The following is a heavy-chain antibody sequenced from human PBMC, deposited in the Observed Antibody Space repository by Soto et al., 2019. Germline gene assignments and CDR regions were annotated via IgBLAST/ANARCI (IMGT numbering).Heavy chain of an antibody. CDR2: MNPNSGNT. J-gene: IGHJ3*02. D-gene: IGHD2-15*01. CDR1: GYTFTSYD. V-gene: IGHV1-8*01. Sequence: GASVNVSCKASGYTFTSYDLNWVPQATGQGLEWMGWMNPNSGNTGYAQKFQGRVTMTRNTSISTAYMELSSLRSEDTAVYYCARISVFTWWPTGDAFDIWGEGTMVTVSS. CDR3: ARISVFTWWPTGDAFDI.